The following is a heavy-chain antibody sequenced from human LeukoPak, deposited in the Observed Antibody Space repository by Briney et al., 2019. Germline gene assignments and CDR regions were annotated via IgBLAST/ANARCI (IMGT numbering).Heavy chain of an antibody. J-gene: IGHJ6*03. V-gene: IGHV3-43D*03. D-gene: IGHD5-18*01. CDR1: GFTFGEYG. CDR2: ITWDGGST. CDR3: AKDQKRGYSYGYLFYYYYMDV. Sequence: GGSLRLSCVGSGFTFGEYGMHWVRQVPGKGLEWVSHITWDGGSTYYAGSVKGRFTISRDNSKNSLYLQMNSLRAEDTAVYYCAKDQKRGYSYGYLFYYYYMDVWGKGTTVTISS.